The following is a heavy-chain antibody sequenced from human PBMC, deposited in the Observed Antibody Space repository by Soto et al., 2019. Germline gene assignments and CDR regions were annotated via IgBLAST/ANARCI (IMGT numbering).Heavy chain of an antibody. D-gene: IGHD2-8*02. J-gene: IGHJ4*02. CDR1: GVSFSGYS. Sequence: QVQLQQWGAGLLKPSETLSLTCAVYGVSFSGYSWTWIRQPPGTGMEWIGEINHTGSTNYNPSLKRGVTISVDTSKNQFSLQLTSVTAADTAVSYCARDKITGLFDYWGQRTLVTVSS. CDR2: INHTGST. CDR3: ARDKITGLFDY. V-gene: IGHV4-34*01.